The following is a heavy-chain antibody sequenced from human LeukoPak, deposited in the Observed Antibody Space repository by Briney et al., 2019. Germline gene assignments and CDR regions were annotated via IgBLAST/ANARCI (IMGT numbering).Heavy chain of an antibody. V-gene: IGHV3-23*01. CDR3: AKDRVSSASPRGAWFDP. CDR2: ISGSGGST. CDR1: GFTFSSYA. Sequence: GGSLRLSCAASGFTFSSYAMSWVRQAPGKGLEWVSAISGSGGSTYYADSAKGRFTISRDNSKNTLYLQMNSLRAEDTAVYYCAKDRVSSASPRGAWFDPWGQGTLVTVSS. J-gene: IGHJ5*02. D-gene: IGHD3-16*01.